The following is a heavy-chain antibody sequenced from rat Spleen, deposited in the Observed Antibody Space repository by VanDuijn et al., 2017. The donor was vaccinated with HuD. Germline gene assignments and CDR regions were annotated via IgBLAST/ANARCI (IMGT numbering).Heavy chain of an antibody. CDR3: ARGGFAY. CDR2: ISYDGSST. J-gene: IGHJ2*01. Sequence: EVQLVESGGGLVQPGRSMKLSCVVSGFTFSNYYMAWVRQAPTKGLEWVASISYDGSSTYYRDSVKGRFTISRDNAKSTLYLQMDSLRSEDTATYYCARGGFAYWGQGVMVTVSS. V-gene: IGHV5-25*01. CDR1: GFTFSNYY.